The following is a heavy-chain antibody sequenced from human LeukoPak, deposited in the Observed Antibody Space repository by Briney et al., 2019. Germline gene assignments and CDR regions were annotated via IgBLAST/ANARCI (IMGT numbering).Heavy chain of an antibody. CDR3: ARDWCGGGSCYYFDH. J-gene: IGHJ4*02. Sequence: GGSLRLSCAASGLMFSGSPMHWVRQASGKGLERVGHIRTKANNYATIYAASVKGRFTISRDNSKNTLYLQMNSLRAEDTAVYYCARDWCGGGSCYYFDHWGQGTLVTVSS. CDR2: IRTKANNYAT. D-gene: IGHD2-15*01. CDR1: GLMFSGSP. V-gene: IGHV3-73*01.